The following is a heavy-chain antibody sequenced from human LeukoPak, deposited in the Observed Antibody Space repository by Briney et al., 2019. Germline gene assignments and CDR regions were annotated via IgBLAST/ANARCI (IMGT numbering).Heavy chain of an antibody. CDR3: AKSVGGWYLDL. V-gene: IGHV3-30*18. Sequence: GRSLRLSCAASGLTFSTYGMQWVRQAPGKGLEWVAIISSDGSNKYYADSVKGRFTIARDNSKNTLFLQLNSLRTEDTAVFYCAKSVGGWYLDLWGRGTLVTVSS. J-gene: IGHJ2*01. CDR1: GLTFSTYG. CDR2: ISSDGSNK.